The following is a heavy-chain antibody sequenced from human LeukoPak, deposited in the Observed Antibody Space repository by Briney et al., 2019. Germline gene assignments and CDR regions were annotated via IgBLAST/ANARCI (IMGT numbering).Heavy chain of an antibody. CDR3: VRDSRTYGYF. Sequence: GGSLRLSCAASGFTFSSYTMKWVRQAPGKGLEWVSSISSRSSYIYYADSVKGRFTISRDNAESSLYLQMNSLRAEDTAVYYCVRDSRTYGYFWGRGTLVTVSS. D-gene: IGHD3-10*01. CDR2: ISSRSSYI. V-gene: IGHV3-21*01. CDR1: GFTFSSYT. J-gene: IGHJ4*02.